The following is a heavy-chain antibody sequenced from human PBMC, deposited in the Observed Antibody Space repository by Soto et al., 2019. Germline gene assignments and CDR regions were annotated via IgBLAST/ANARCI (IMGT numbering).Heavy chain of an antibody. D-gene: IGHD6-13*01. CDR2: IYPDDSDV. J-gene: IGHJ6*02. V-gene: IGHV5-51*01. CDR1: GYTINTYW. Sequence: GESLKISCKGSGYTINTYWIAWVRQMPGKGLEWMGIIYPDDSDVRYSPSFQGHVTMSVDKSISTAYLQWSSLKASDTAMYYCARTSAAGKYYYGMDVWGQGTTVTVSS. CDR3: ARTSAAGKYYYGMDV.